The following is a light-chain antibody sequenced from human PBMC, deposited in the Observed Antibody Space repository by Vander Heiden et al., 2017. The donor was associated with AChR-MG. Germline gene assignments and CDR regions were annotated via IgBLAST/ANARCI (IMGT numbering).Light chain of an antibody. CDR2: GAA. J-gene: IGKJ2*01. CDR1: QSVSSN. Sequence: EIVMTPSPATLSVSPGERATLPCRASQSVSSNLAWYQQKPGQPPRLLINGAATRATGIPARLSGSGCWAEFTLTISSLQSEDFAVYYCQQYNNWPPYTFGQGTKLEIK. CDR3: QQYNNWPPYT. V-gene: IGKV3-15*01.